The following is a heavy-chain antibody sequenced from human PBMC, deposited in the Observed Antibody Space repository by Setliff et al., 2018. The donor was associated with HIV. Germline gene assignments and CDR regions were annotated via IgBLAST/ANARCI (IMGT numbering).Heavy chain of an antibody. CDR3: ASWQLTQKYYYGSGGDY. CDR2: INPSGGST. J-gene: IGHJ4*02. Sequence: ASVKVSCKASGYTFTSYYMHWVRQAPGQGLEWMGIINPSGGSTSYAQKFQGRVTMTRDTSTSTAYMEPSSLRSEDTAVYYCASWQLTQKYYYGSGGDYWGQGTLVTVSS. CDR1: GYTFTSYY. D-gene: IGHD3-10*01. V-gene: IGHV1-46*01.